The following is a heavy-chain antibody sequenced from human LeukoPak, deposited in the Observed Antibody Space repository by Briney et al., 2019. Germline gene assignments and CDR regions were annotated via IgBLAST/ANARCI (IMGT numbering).Heavy chain of an antibody. D-gene: IGHD6-13*01. J-gene: IGHJ4*02. V-gene: IGHV4-34*01. CDR3: ARALYTSSRIFDY. CDR2: INHSGST. CDR1: GGSFSGYY. Sequence: SETLSLTCAVYGGSFSGYYWSWIRQPPGKGLEWIGEINHSGSTNYNPSLKSRVTISVDTSKNQFSLKVTSVTAADTAVYYCARALYTSSRIFDYWGQGTLITVSS.